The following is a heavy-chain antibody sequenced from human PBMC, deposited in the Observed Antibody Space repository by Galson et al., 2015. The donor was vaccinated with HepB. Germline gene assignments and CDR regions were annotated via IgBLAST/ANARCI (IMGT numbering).Heavy chain of an antibody. Sequence: SLRLSCAASGFTFSSYWMSWVRQAPGKGLEWVANIKQDGSEKYYVDSVKGRFTISRDNAKNSLYLQMNSLRAEDTAVYYCARDKGYDFWSGLNWFDPWGQGTLVTVSS. CDR2: IKQDGSEK. CDR3: ARDKGYDFWSGLNWFDP. CDR1: GFTFSSYW. D-gene: IGHD3-3*01. J-gene: IGHJ5*02. V-gene: IGHV3-7*03.